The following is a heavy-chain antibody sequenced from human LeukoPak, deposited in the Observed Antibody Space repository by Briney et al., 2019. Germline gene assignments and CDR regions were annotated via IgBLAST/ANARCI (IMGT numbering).Heavy chain of an antibody. CDR2: IYYSGST. D-gene: IGHD4-11*01. J-gene: IGHJ3*02. Sequence: PSETLSLTCTVSGGSISSYYWSWIRQPPGKGLEWTGYIYYSGSTNYNPSLKSRVTISVDTSKNQFSLKLSSVTAADTAVYYCAGSTVTTSFDIWGQGTMVTVSS. CDR1: GGSISSYY. V-gene: IGHV4-59*08. CDR3: AGSTVTTSFDI.